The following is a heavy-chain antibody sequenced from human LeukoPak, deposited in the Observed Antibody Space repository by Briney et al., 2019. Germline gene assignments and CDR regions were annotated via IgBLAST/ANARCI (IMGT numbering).Heavy chain of an antibody. CDR2: INHSGST. CDR3: ARGQPDCSGGSCSNWFDP. D-gene: IGHD2-15*01. Sequence: ETLSLTCAVYGGSFSGYYWSWIRQPPGKGLEWIGEINHSGSTNYNPSLKSRVTISVDTSKNQFSLKLSSVTAADTAVYYCARGQPDCSGGSCSNWFDPWGQGTLVTVSS. CDR1: GGSFSGYY. J-gene: IGHJ5*02. V-gene: IGHV4-34*01.